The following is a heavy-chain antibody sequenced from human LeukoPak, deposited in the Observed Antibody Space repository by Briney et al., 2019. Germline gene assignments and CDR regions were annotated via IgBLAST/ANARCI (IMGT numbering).Heavy chain of an antibody. CDR2: IRPHTGET. CDR3: ARDRGGKGSAVFH. D-gene: IGHD3-10*01. CDR1: GYNFPSYG. Sequence: GASVKVSFKASGYNFPSYGINWVRQAPGQGLEWMGWIRPHTGETHSAQRFQDRVTMTTDTSTTTAYMELRSLRFDDTAVYYCARDRGGKGSAVFHWGQGSLVTVSS. V-gene: IGHV1-18*01. J-gene: IGHJ4*02.